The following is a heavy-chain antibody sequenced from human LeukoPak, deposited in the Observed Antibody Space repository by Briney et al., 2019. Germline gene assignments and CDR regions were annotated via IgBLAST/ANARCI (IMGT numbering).Heavy chain of an antibody. CDR2: INTNTGNP. V-gene: IGHV7-4-1*02. Sequence: ASVTVSCKASGYTFISYSMNWVRQAPGQGLEWMGWINTNTGNPKYAQGFTGRFVFSLDTSVSTTYLQISSLKAEDTAVYYCARAGAHSYGMDVWGKGTTVTVSS. J-gene: IGHJ6*04. CDR1: GYTFISYS. CDR3: ARAGAHSYGMDV.